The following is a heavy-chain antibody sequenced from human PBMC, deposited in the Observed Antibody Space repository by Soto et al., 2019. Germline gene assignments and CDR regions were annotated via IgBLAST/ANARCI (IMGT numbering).Heavy chain of an antibody. V-gene: IGHV3-64D*08. D-gene: IGHD5-18*01. CDR1: GFTFSSYA. CDR3: VNTPTSGYSYDTYYYGMDV. CDR2: ISSNGGST. Sequence: GGSLRLSCSASGFTFSSYAMHWVRQAPGKGLEYVSAISSNGGSTYYADSVKGRFTISRDNSKNTLYLQMSSLRAEDTAVYYFVNTPTSGYSYDTYYYGMDVWGQGTTVTVSS. J-gene: IGHJ6*02.